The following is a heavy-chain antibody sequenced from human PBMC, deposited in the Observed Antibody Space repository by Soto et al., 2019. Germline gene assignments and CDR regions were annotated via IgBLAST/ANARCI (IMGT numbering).Heavy chain of an antibody. CDR2: ISYDGNNT. CDR1: GFTFSNYG. D-gene: IGHD3-16*01. CDR3: AKVPDLRDYYGMDV. Sequence: QPGGSLRLSCAASGFTFSNYGMHWVRQAPGKGLEWVAVISYDGNNTYYADSVKGRFTASRDNSKNTLYLQMNSLGTDDTAVYYCAKVPDLRDYYGMDVWGQGTAVTVSS. J-gene: IGHJ6*02. V-gene: IGHV3-30*18.